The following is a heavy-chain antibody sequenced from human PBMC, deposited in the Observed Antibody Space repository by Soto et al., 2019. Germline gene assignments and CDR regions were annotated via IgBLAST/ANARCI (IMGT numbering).Heavy chain of an antibody. J-gene: IGHJ4*02. CDR3: AKDAFVLRFLEWLSEAYFDY. V-gene: IGHV3-23*01. Sequence: PGGSLRLSCAASGFTFSSYAMSWVRQAPGKGLEWVSAISGSGGSTYYADSVKGRFTISRDNSKNTLYLQMNSLRAEDTAVYYCAKDAFVLRFLEWLSEAYFDYWGQGSLVTVSS. CDR2: ISGSGGST. CDR1: GFTFSSYA. D-gene: IGHD3-3*01.